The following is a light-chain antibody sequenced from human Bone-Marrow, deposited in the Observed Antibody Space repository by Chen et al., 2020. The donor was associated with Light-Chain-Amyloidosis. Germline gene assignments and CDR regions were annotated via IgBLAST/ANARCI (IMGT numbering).Light chain of an antibody. CDR1: SIGSTS. Sequence: SYVLTQPSSVSVAPGQTATIACGGNSIGSTSVHWYQQTPGQAPLLVVYDDSDRPPGIPARLSGSNSGNTATLTISRVEAGDEADYYCQVWGRSSDRPVFGGGTKLTVL. CDR2: DDS. CDR3: QVWGRSSDRPV. J-gene: IGLJ3*02. V-gene: IGLV3-21*02.